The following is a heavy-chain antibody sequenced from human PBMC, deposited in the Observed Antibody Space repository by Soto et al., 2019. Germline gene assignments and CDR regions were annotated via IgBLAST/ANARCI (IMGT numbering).Heavy chain of an antibody. Sequence: GGSLRLSCAASGFTFSSYGMHWVRQAPGKGLEWVAVIWYDGSNKYYADSVKGRFTISRDNSKNTLYLQMNSLRAEDTAVYYCARDGGNGENDYGDYYVRSNFDYWGQGTLVTVSS. CDR1: GFTFSSYG. D-gene: IGHD4-17*01. CDR3: ARDGGNGENDYGDYYVRSNFDY. J-gene: IGHJ4*02. CDR2: IWYDGSNK. V-gene: IGHV3-33*01.